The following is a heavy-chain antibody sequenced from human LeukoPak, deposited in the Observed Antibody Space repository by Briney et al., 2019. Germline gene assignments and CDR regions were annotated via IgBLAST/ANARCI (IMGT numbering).Heavy chain of an antibody. J-gene: IGHJ4*02. CDR1: GFTFSSYA. V-gene: IGHV3-23*01. D-gene: IGHD1-14*01. Sequence: PGGSLRLSCAASGFTFSSYAMSWLPQAPGKGLEWVSAISCSGGRTYYADSVKGRFTISRDNSKNTLSLQMNSLRAEDTAVNYSAKGTLNAHNTGPPPLYEERAFDYWGQGTLVTVSS. CDR3: AKGTLNAHNTGPPPLYEERAFDY. CDR2: ISCSGGRT.